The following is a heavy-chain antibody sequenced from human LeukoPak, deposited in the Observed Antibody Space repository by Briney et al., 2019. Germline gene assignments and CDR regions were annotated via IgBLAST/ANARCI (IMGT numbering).Heavy chain of an antibody. CDR1: GYTFTSDG. J-gene: IGHJ3*02. Sequence: GSVKVSFKASGYTFTSDGISWVRPAPGQGLGWMGWISAYNGNTNYAQKLQGRVTMTTDTSTSTAYMELRSLRSDDTAVYYCARDMDEQWLVREGDAFDIWGQGTMVTVSS. CDR2: ISAYNGNT. V-gene: IGHV1-18*01. CDR3: ARDMDEQWLVREGDAFDI. D-gene: IGHD6-19*01.